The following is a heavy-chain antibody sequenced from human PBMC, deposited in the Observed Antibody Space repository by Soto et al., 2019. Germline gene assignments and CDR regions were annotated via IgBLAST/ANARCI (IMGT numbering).Heavy chain of an antibody. CDR3: ARGTYYYDSSGYRLPLPITLFDS. Sequence: PSETLSLTCTVSCGSISSGGYYWSWIRQHPGKGLEWIGYIYYSGSTYYNPSLKSRVTISVDTSKNQFSLKLSSVTAADTAVYYCARGTYYYDSSGYRLPLPITLFDSWGQGTLVTVSS. CDR1: CGSISSGGYY. V-gene: IGHV4-31*03. CDR2: IYYSGST. J-gene: IGHJ4*02. D-gene: IGHD3-22*01.